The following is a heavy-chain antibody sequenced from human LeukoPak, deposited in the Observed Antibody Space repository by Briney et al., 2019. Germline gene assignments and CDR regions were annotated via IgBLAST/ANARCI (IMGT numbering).Heavy chain of an antibody. CDR1: GFTFSSYS. CDR2: ISSSSSYI. Sequence: GGSLRLSCAASGFTFSSYSMNWVRQAPGKGLEWVSSISSSSSYIYYAGSVKGRFTISRDNAKNSLYLQMNSLRAEDTAVYYCARVLAAAGSPYWGQGTLVTVSS. V-gene: IGHV3-21*01. CDR3: ARVLAAAGSPY. J-gene: IGHJ4*02. D-gene: IGHD6-13*01.